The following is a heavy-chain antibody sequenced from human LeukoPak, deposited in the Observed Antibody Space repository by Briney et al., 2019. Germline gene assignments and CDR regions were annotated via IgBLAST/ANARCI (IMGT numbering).Heavy chain of an antibody. V-gene: IGHV3-7*02. Sequence: GGSLRLSCAASGFTFSRYWMSWVRQGPGKGLEWVANINQDGSEMYYVDSVKGRFTISRDNAKNSVYLQMNSLRAEDTALYYCASSPRGWGQGTLVTVSS. CDR3: ASSPRG. CDR2: INQDGSEM. CDR1: GFTFSRYW. J-gene: IGHJ4*02. D-gene: IGHD3-16*01.